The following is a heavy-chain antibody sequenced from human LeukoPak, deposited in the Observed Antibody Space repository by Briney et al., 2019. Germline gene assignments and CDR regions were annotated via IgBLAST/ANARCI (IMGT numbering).Heavy chain of an antibody. CDR1: GYTFTGYY. Sequence: ASVKVSCKASGYTFTGYYMHWVRQAPGQGLEWMGWINPNSGGTHYAQKFQGRVTMTRDTSISTAHMELSRLTSDDTALYYCARGSIVGSTESLGFDYWGQGTLVTVSS. CDR2: INPNSGGT. J-gene: IGHJ4*02. CDR3: ARGSIVGSTESLGFDY. V-gene: IGHV1-2*02. D-gene: IGHD1-26*01.